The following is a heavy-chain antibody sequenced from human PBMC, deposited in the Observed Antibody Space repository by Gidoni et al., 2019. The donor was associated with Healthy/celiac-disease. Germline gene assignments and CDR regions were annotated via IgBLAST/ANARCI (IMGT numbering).Heavy chain of an antibody. V-gene: IGHV3-30-3*01. D-gene: IGHD1-26*01. J-gene: IGHJ4*02. CDR1: GFTFSSYA. CDR2: ISYDGSNK. CDR3: ARDQSGSPPPD. Sequence: QVQLVESGGGVVQPGRSLRLSCAASGFTFSSYAMHWVRQAPGKGLEWVAVISYDGSNKYYADSVKGRFTISRDNSKNTLYLQMNSLRAEDTAVYYCARDQSGSPPPDWGQGTLVTVSS.